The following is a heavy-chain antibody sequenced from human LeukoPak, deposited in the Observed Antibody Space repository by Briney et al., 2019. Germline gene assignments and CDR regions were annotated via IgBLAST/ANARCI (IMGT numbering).Heavy chain of an antibody. Sequence: PGRSLRLSCAASGFTFSSYWMHWVRQAPGKGLVWVSRINSDGSSTSYADSVKGRFTISRDNAKNTLYLQMNSLRAEDTAVYYCASGYSSGWYYFDYWGQGTLVTVSS. D-gene: IGHD6-19*01. J-gene: IGHJ4*02. CDR1: GFTFSSYW. CDR2: INSDGSST. CDR3: ASGYSSGWYYFDY. V-gene: IGHV3-74*01.